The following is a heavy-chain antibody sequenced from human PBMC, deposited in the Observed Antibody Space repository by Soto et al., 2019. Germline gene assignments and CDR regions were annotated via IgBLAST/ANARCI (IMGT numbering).Heavy chain of an antibody. D-gene: IGHD3-16*01. J-gene: IGHJ4*02. CDR2: FIAMLGTP. CDR1: GGTFGSQG. Sequence: QVQLVQSGAEVKKPGSSVKVSCKASGGTFGSQGIAWVRQAPGQGLEWMGGFIAMLGTPTYAKKVQGRATISADESRTSSYLELRSLRSEDTGVYFCARGALANFDYWGQGTLVTVSS. V-gene: IGHV1-69*01. CDR3: ARGALANFDY.